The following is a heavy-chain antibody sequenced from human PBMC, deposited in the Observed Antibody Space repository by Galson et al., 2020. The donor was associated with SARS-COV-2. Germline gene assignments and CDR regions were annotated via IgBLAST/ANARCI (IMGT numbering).Heavy chain of an antibody. CDR3: VRDGGTAPYEY. D-gene: IGHD5-18*01. CDR1: GFAVSTKY. J-gene: IGHJ4*02. V-gene: IGHV3-53*05. Sequence: QTGGSLRLSSAASGFAVSTKYMSWVRQAPGKGLAWVSVIYYAGNTNYADSVRGRFTISRDTSKNTVSLQMNSLRAEDTAMYYCVRDGGTAPYEYWGPGTLVTVSS. CDR2: IYYAGNT.